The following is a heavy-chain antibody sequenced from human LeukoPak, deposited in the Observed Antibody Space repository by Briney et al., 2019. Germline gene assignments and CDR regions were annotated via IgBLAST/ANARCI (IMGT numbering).Heavy chain of an antibody. J-gene: IGHJ4*02. CDR2: IYYSGST. CDR3: ARVSFRGDYDYYFDY. D-gene: IGHD4-17*01. CDR1: GGSISSSSYY. V-gene: IGHV4-39*07. Sequence: PSETLSLTCTVSGGSISSSSYYWGWIRQPPGKGLEWIGSIYYSGSTYYNPSLKSRVTISVDTSKNQFSLKLSSVTAADTAVCYCARVSFRGDYDYYFDYWGQGTLVTVSS.